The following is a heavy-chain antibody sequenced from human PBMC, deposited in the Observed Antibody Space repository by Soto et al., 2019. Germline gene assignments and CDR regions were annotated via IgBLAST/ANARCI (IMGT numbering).Heavy chain of an antibody. CDR1: GFTFSSYA. J-gene: IGHJ4*02. D-gene: IGHD2-2*01. Sequence: EVQLLESGGGLVQPGGSLRLSCAASGFTFSSYAMSWVRQAPGKGLEWVSAISGSGGSTYYADSVKGRFTISRDNSKNTLYLPRNSLRGEDTAVYYFAKDLTGPYCSSYSCYSWGPPPAWGQGTPVTVSS. CDR2: ISGSGGST. V-gene: IGHV3-23*01. CDR3: AKDLTGPYCSSYSCYSWGPPPA.